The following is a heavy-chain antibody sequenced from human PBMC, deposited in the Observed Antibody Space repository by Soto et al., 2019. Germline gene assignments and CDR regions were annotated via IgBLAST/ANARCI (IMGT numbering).Heavy chain of an antibody. CDR1: GFTFSTYD. Sequence: SLRLSCEASGFTFSTYDMHWVRQAPGKGLEWASYISGTGSTKYFADSVKGRFTISRDNAKNSLYLHMNSLRAEDTALYYCAREWNTAYIDGWGQGTLVTVSS. CDR3: AREWNTAYIDG. CDR2: ISGTGSTK. D-gene: IGHD3-16*01. V-gene: IGHV3-48*03. J-gene: IGHJ4*02.